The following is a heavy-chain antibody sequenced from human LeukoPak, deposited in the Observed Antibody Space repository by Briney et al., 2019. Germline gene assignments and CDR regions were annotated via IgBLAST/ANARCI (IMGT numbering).Heavy chain of an antibody. Sequence: ASVKVSCKASGGTFSSYAISWVRQAPGQGLEWMGRIIPILGITNYAQKFQGRVTITADKSASTAYMELISLRSEDTAVYYCATDRVGYCSGGSCPPGDWGQGTLVTVSS. CDR2: IIPILGIT. D-gene: IGHD2-15*01. V-gene: IGHV1-69*04. CDR1: GGTFSSYA. CDR3: ATDRVGYCSGGSCPPGD. J-gene: IGHJ4*02.